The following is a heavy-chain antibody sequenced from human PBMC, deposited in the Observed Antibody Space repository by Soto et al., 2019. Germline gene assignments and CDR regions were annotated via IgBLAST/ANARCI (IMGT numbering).Heavy chain of an antibody. Sequence: GGSLRLSCAASGFTFSSYSMNWVRQAPGKGLEWVSSISSSSSYIYYADSVKGRFTISRDNAKNSLYLQMNSLRAEDTAVYYCARSALLDDSNYPDLHYYYYYMDVWGKGTTVTVSS. V-gene: IGHV3-21*01. D-gene: IGHD4-4*01. CDR2: ISSSSSYI. J-gene: IGHJ6*03. CDR1: GFTFSSYS. CDR3: ARSALLDDSNYPDLHYYYYYMDV.